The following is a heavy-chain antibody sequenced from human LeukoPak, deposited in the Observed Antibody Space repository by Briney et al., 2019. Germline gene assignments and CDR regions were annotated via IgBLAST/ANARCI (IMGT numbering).Heavy chain of an antibody. Sequence: GGSLGLSCAASEFTLSNYWMHWVRQAPGKGLVWVSRINNDGSSTSYADSVKGRFTVSRDNAKSTVYLQMISLGDEDTAVYYCAREKPADYGSGSYDLQYYYFGMDVWGQGTTVTVSS. CDR3: AREKPADYGSGSYDLQYYYFGMDV. V-gene: IGHV3-74*01. D-gene: IGHD3-10*01. J-gene: IGHJ6*02. CDR1: EFTLSNYW. CDR2: INNDGSST.